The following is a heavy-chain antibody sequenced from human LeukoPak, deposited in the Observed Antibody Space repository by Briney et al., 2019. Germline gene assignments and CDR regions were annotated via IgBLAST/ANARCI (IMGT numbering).Heavy chain of an antibody. V-gene: IGHV1-69*04. J-gene: IGHJ6*02. D-gene: IGHD4-17*01. CDR3: ANAGLPNYGDALYYYCYGMDV. Sequence: SVKVSCKASGGTFSSYAISWVRQAPGQGLEWMGRIIPILGIANYAQKFQGRVTITADKSTSTAYMELSSLRSEDTAVYYCANAGLPNYGDALYYYCYGMDVWGQGTTVTVSS. CDR1: GGTFSSYA. CDR2: IIPILGIA.